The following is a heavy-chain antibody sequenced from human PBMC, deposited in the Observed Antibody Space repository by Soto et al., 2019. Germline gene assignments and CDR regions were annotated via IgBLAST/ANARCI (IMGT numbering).Heavy chain of an antibody. CDR3: ARQGWDYYYYYMDV. D-gene: IGHD3-16*01. CDR1: GGSISSSSYY. Sequence: PSETLSLTCTVSGGSISSSSYYWGWIRQPPGKGLEWIGSIYYSGSTYYNPSLKSRVTISVDTSKNQFSLKLSSVTAADTAVYYCARQGWDYYYYYMDVWGKGTTVTVSS. J-gene: IGHJ6*03. V-gene: IGHV4-39*01. CDR2: IYYSGST.